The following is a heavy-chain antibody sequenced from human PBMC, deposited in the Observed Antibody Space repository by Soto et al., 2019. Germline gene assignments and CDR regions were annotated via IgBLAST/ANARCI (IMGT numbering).Heavy chain of an antibody. D-gene: IGHD3-22*01. Sequence: PGGSLRLSCAASGFTFSNYAMSWVRQAPGKGLEWVSLASATAGTTYYTDSVKGRFTISRDNAKNTVFLQMNSLRVEDMAVYYCVRGASSGYYRIDYWGQGALVTVSS. CDR1: GFTFSNYA. V-gene: IGHV3-23*01. J-gene: IGHJ4*02. CDR3: VRGASSGYYRIDY. CDR2: ASATAGTT.